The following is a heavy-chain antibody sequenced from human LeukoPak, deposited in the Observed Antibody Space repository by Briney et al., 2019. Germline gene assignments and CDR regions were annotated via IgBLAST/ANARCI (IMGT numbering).Heavy chain of an antibody. Sequence: ASVKVSCKASGYTFTSYGISWVRQAPGQGLEWMGWISAYNGNTKYAQKLQGRVTMTTDTSTSTAYMELRSLRSDDTAVYYCASIAAAGLDAFDIWGQGTMVTVSS. D-gene: IGHD6-13*01. CDR1: GYTFTSYG. V-gene: IGHV1-18*01. CDR3: ASIAAAGLDAFDI. J-gene: IGHJ3*02. CDR2: ISAYNGNT.